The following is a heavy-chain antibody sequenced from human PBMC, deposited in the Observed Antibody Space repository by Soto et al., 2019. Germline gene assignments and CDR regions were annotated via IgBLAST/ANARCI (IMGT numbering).Heavy chain of an antibody. CDR1: GGSISSYY. CDR2: ISYSGIT. CDR3: VRYPRAEAAGFDY. J-gene: IGHJ4*02. V-gene: IGHV4-59*01. Sequence: SETLSLTCTVSGGSISSYYWSWIRQTPGKGLEWIGYISYSGITKYNPSLKSRVTISIDTSKNHFSMKLDSVTVADTARYYCVRYPRAEAAGFDYWGQGALVTVSS. D-gene: IGHD6-13*01.